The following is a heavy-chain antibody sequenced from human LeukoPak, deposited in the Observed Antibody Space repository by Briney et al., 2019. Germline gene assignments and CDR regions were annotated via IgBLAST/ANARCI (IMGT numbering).Heavy chain of an antibody. J-gene: IGHJ4*02. Sequence: GGSLRLSCAAFGFTFSTYALSWVRQAPGKGLEWVSAITASDGSTYYADSVKGRFTISRDNSKNTLYLQMNSLRAEDTALYYCTRDGWDYWGQGTLVTVSS. V-gene: IGHV3-23*01. CDR3: TRDGWDY. D-gene: IGHD2-2*03. CDR2: ITASDGST. CDR1: GFTFSTYA.